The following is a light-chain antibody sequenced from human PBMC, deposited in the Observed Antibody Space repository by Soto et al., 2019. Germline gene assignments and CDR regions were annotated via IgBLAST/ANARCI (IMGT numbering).Light chain of an antibody. CDR1: QGISSY. CDR2: GAS. CDR3: QQANSFPLT. V-gene: IGKV1-9*01. J-gene: IGKJ4*01. Sequence: DIQLTQSPSFLSASVGDRVTITCRASQGISSYLAWFQQKPGRAPNLLIYGASTLQSGVPSRFSGSGSGTDFTLTISSLQPEDFATYYCQQANSFPLTFGGGTKVDI.